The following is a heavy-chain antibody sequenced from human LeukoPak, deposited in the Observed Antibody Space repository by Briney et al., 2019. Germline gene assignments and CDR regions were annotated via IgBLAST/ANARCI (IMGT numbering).Heavy chain of an antibody. Sequence: SVKGRFAISRDNSKNTLYLQMNSLRTENTAMYYCAKDEVGRYCSSTSCYSRFDYWGQGTLVTVSS. CDR3: AKDEVGRYCSSTSCYSRFDY. V-gene: IGHV3-30*02. D-gene: IGHD2-2*02. J-gene: IGHJ4*02.